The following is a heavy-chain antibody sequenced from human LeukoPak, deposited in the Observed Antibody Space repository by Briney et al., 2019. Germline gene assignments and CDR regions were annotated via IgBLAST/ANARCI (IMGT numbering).Heavy chain of an antibody. J-gene: IGHJ4*02. CDR2: IYYSGST. V-gene: IGHV4-59*01. D-gene: IGHD6-19*01. CDR3: ARSPSSSGWYSFFDY. Sequence: PSETLSLTCTVSGGSISSYYWSWIRQPPGKGLEWIGFIYYSGSTNYNPSLKSRVTISVDMSKNQFSLRLSSVTAADTAVYYCARSPSSSGWYSFFDYWGQGTLVTVSS. CDR1: GGSISSYY.